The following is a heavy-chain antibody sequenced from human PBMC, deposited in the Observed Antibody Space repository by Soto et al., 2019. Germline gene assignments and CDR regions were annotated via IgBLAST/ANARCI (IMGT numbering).Heavy chain of an antibody. CDR3: ARGNPSNTMVRGVIDP. J-gene: IGHJ5*02. CDR2: IAVGSGNT. Sequence: SVKVSCKASGFTFTSSAMQWVRQARGQRLEWIGWIAVGSGNTKYAQKFQERVTITRDTSASTAYMELSSLRSEDTAVYYCARGNPSNTMVRGVIDPWGQGTLVTVSS. CDR1: GFTFTSSA. D-gene: IGHD3-10*01. V-gene: IGHV1-58*02.